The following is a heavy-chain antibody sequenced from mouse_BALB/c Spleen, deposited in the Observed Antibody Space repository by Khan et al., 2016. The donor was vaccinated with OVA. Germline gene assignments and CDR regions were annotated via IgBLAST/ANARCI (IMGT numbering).Heavy chain of an antibody. CDR2: ISPGSGDT. D-gene: IGHD1-2*01. CDR1: AYTFTDYY. J-gene: IGHJ3*01. Sequence: QVQLQQSGAELARPGASVKLSCKASAYTFTDYYINWVKLRTGQGLEWIGEISPGSGDTYYNERFKGKATLTADKSSSTAYMQLSSLTSEASAVDFCARRNYFGYTFAYWGQGTLVTVSA. CDR3: ARRNYFGYTFAY. V-gene: IGHV1-77*01.